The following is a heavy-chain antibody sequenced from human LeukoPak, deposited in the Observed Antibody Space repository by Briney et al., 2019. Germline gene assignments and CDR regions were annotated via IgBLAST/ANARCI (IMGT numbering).Heavy chain of an antibody. CDR1: GGSISNYY. CDR2: IYYSGST. Sequence: SETLSLTCTVSGGSISNYYWSWIRQPPGKGLEWIGYIYYSGSTNYNPSLKSRGTISVDTPKNQFFLKLSSVTAADTAVYYCARHMGGGTQWSDVWGQGATVTVSS. V-gene: IGHV4-59*08. D-gene: IGHD6-19*01. CDR3: ARHMGGGTQWSDV. J-gene: IGHJ6*02.